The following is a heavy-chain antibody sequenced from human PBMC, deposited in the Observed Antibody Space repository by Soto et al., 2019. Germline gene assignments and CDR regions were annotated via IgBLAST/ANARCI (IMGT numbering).Heavy chain of an antibody. CDR2: INNGGSVT. D-gene: IGHD3-3*01. V-gene: IGHV3-74*01. J-gene: IGHJ3*02. Sequence: EVQLVESGGGLVQPGGSLRLSCAASGFTFSGDWMHWVRQAPGKGLVWVSHINNGGSVTSYAYSVKGRFTISRDNSKNTLYLQMNSLRAEDTAVYYCPSTSRPVYDFWSGYYFAFDIWGQGTMVTVSS. CDR1: GFTFSGDW. CDR3: PSTSRPVYDFWSGYYFAFDI.